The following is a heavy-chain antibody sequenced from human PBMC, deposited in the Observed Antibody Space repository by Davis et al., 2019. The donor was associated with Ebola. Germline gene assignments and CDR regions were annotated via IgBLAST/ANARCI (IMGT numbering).Heavy chain of an antibody. J-gene: IGHJ5*02. Sequence: MPSETLSLTCAVSGGSFNIYYWNWIRQAPGKGLEWIGEINHSGSTNYNPSLKSRVTISVDTSKNQFSLKLSSVTAADTAVYYCARSHYDFWSGYYRRPGWFDPWGQGTLVTVSS. CDR1: GGSFNIYY. CDR3: ARSHYDFWSGYYRRPGWFDP. D-gene: IGHD3-3*01. V-gene: IGHV4-34*01. CDR2: INHSGST.